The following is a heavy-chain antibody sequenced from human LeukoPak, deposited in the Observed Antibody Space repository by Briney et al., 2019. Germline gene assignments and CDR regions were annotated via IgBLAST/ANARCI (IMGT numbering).Heavy chain of an antibody. CDR1: GGSFSGYY. D-gene: IGHD6-19*01. V-gene: IGHV4-34*01. CDR3: ARRRAVATIDY. J-gene: IGHJ4*02. CDR2: INHSGST. Sequence: SETLSLTCAVYGGSFSGYYWSWIRQPPGKGLEWTGEINHSGSTNYNPSLKSRVTISVDTSKNQFSLKLSSVTAADTAVYYCARRRAVATIDYWGQGTLVTVSS.